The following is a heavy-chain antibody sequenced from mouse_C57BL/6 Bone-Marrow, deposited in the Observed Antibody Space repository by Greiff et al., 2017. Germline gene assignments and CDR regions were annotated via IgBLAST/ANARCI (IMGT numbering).Heavy chain of an antibody. V-gene: IGHV1-50*01. CDR3: DRESYYDYCYY. Sequence: QVQLQQPGAELVKPGASVKLSCKASGYTFTSYWMQWVKQRPGQGLEWIGEIDPSDSYTNYNHTFKGKGPLTVDTSSSTAYMQLSSLTSEDSAVYYCDRESYYDYCYYWGQGTTLTVSA. J-gene: IGHJ2*01. CDR1: GYTFTSYW. D-gene: IGHD2-4*01. CDR2: IDPSDSYT.